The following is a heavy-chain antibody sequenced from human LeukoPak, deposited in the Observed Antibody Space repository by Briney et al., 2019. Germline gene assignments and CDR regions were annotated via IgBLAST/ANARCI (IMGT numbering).Heavy chain of an antibody. J-gene: IGHJ4*02. Sequence: GGSLRLSCAASGFTVSSNYMSWVRQAPGKGLEWVSVIYSGGSTYYADSVKGRFSISRDSSKNTLYLQMNSLRAEDTAVYYCARATGLWTPFDYWGQGTLVSVSS. CDR1: GFTVSSNY. CDR3: ARATGLWTPFDY. V-gene: IGHV3-53*05. D-gene: IGHD5-18*01. CDR2: IYSGGST.